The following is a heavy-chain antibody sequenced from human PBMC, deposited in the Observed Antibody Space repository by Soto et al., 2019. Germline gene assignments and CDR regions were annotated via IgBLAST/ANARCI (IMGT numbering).Heavy chain of an antibody. CDR3: ARESRSAAGTVEY. D-gene: IGHD6-13*01. CDR1: FASLSNDY. J-gene: IGHJ4*02. Sequence: SGNPSPTWTVSFASLSNDYRGWVRPPAGKGLEWIGRIYASGNTNYNPSLKSRVTMSVDTSKNQFSLNLNSVTAADTAVYYCARESRSAAGTVEYWGQGTLVTVSS. CDR2: IYASGNT. V-gene: IGHV4-4*07.